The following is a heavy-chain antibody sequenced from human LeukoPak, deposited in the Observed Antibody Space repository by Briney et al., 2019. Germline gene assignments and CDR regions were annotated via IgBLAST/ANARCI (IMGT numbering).Heavy chain of an antibody. CDR1: GGSISTYY. CDR2: IHYSGTT. J-gene: IGHJ4*02. Sequence: SETLSLTCTVSGGSISTYYWSWIRQPPGKGLEWIGYIHYSGTTNYNPSLKNRVTISLDTSKNQFSLNLSSVTAEDTAVYYCARMGGYSGYATHWGQGTLVTVSS. CDR3: ARMGGYSGYATH. V-gene: IGHV4-59*08. D-gene: IGHD5-12*01.